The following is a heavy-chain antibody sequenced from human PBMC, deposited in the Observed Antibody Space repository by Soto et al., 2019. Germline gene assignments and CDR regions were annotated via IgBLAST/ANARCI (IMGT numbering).Heavy chain of an antibody. D-gene: IGHD6-13*01. CDR3: ASQPYSSSWYNYYYGMDV. J-gene: IGHJ6*02. CDR2: IIPIFGTA. V-gene: IGHV1-69*06. Sequence: ASVKVSCKASGGTFSSYAISWVRQAPGQGPEWMGGIIPIFGTANYAQKFQGRVTITADKSTSTAYMELSSLRSEDTAVYYCASQPYSSSWYNYYYGMDVWGQGTTVTVSS. CDR1: GGTFSSYA.